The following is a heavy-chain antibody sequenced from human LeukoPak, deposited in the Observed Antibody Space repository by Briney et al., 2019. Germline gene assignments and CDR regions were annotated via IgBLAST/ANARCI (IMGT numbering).Heavy chain of an antibody. D-gene: IGHD1-26*01. CDR2: INPNSGGT. Sequence: ASVKVSCKASGYTFTDYYMHWVRQAPGQGLERMGWINPNSGGTNYAQKFQGRVTMTRDTSISTAYMELSRLRSDDTAVYYCARDRKSGSYYRGLDYWGQGTLVTVSS. CDR1: GYTFTDYY. CDR3: ARDRKSGSYYRGLDY. J-gene: IGHJ4*02. V-gene: IGHV1-2*02.